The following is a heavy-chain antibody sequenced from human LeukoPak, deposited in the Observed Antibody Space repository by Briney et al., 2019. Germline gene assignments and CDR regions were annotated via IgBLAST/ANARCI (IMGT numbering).Heavy chain of an antibody. V-gene: IGHV3-9*01. CDR2: ISWNSGSI. CDR3: AKADYGGNSGGLYDY. J-gene: IGHJ4*02. Sequence: GRSLRLSCAASGFTFDDYAMHWVRHAPGKGLEWVSGISWNSGSIGYADSVKGRFTISRDNAKNSLYLQMNSLRAEDTALYYCAKADYGGNSGGLYDYWGRGTLVTVSS. D-gene: IGHD4-23*01. CDR1: GFTFDDYA.